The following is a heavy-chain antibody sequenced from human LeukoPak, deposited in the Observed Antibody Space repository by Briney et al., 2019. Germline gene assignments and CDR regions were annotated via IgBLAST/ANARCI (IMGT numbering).Heavy chain of an antibody. CDR3: ARHLLYRWVDY. V-gene: IGHV4-39*01. D-gene: IGHD2-8*01. CDR1: SDSSRSSNYC. CDR2: ISNSGTI. J-gene: IGHJ4*02. Sequence: PSETLSLTCTVSSDSSRSSNYCWAWIRQPPGKGLEWIGSISNSGTIYYSPSLKSRLTISADTSKNQLSLKLTSVTAADTAVYYCARHLLYRWVDYWGQGTPVTVSP.